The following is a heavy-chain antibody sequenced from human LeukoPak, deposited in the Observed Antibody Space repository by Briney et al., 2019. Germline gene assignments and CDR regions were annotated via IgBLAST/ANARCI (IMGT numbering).Heavy chain of an antibody. CDR3: ARVGVGFVVVPAALRYFDS. Sequence: ASVKVSCKASGYTFTSYYMHWVRQAPGQGLEWMGIINPSGGSASYAQKFQGRGTMTRDTPTTTAYLELRSLRSEAPAVHYCARVGVGFVVVPAALRYFDSWGQGTLVTVSS. D-gene: IGHD2-2*01. J-gene: IGHJ4*02. V-gene: IGHV1-46*01. CDR2: INPSGGSA. CDR1: GYTFTSYY.